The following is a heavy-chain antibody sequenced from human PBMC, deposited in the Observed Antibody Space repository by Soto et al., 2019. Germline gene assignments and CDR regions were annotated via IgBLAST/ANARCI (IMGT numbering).Heavy chain of an antibody. CDR3: ARESITMVRGVDY. Sequence: VQLVESGGGLVQPGESLRLSCVASGFALSNYGMHWVRQAPGKGLEWVAVIWYDGSNKYYADSVKGRFTISRDNSKNTLYLQMNSLRAEDTAVYYCARESITMVRGVDYWGQGTLVTVSS. CDR1: GFALSNYG. J-gene: IGHJ4*02. D-gene: IGHD3-10*01. V-gene: IGHV3-33*08. CDR2: IWYDGSNK.